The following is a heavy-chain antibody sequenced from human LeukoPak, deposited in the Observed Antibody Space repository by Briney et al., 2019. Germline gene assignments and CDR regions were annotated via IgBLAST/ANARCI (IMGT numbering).Heavy chain of an antibody. CDR2: ICYDANKK. J-gene: IGHJ6*02. Sequence: PGRSLRLSCVASKVTLSNYGVHWVRQAPGKGLEWVATICYDANKKYYADSVKGRFTVFRDNSKNSLYLQMNSLTTEDTGVYFCAKESSSYDFGHYGMDVWGQGTTVTVSS. V-gene: IGHV3-33*06. CDR3: AKESSSYDFGHYGMDV. CDR1: KVTLSNYG. D-gene: IGHD3-22*01.